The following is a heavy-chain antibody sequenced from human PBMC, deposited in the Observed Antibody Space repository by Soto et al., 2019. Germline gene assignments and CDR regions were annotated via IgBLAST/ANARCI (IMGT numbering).Heavy chain of an antibody. CDR1: GFTFSSYA. CDR2: ISGSGGST. J-gene: IGHJ3*02. Sequence: GGSLRLSCAASGFTFSSYAMSWVRQAPGKGLEWVSAISGSGGSTYYADSVKGRFTISRDNSKNTLYLQMNSLRAEDTAVYYCAKDQGSSGWSKASPDAFDIWGQGTMVTVSS. CDR3: AKDQGSSGWSKASPDAFDI. D-gene: IGHD6-19*01. V-gene: IGHV3-23*01.